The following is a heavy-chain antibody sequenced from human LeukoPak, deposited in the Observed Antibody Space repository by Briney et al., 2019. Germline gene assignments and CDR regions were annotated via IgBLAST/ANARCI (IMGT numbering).Heavy chain of an antibody. D-gene: IGHD2-2*01. Sequence: PSETLSLTCTVSGGSISSSSSYWGWIRQPPGQGLEWIGSVYYSGSTYYNPSLKSRVTISVDTSKNQFSLKLSSVSVADTAVSYCARQIGYCSSTSCYADKVDYWGQGTLVTVSS. J-gene: IGHJ4*02. CDR2: VYYSGST. CDR1: GGSISSSSSY. CDR3: ARQIGYCSSTSCYADKVDY. V-gene: IGHV4-39*01.